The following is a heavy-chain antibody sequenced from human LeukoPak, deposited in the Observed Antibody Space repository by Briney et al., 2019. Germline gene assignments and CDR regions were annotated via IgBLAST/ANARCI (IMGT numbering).Heavy chain of an antibody. V-gene: IGHV4-38-2*01. CDR3: ARRNTYYGPFDY. CDR1: GYSISSGDY. CDR2: IYHSGST. J-gene: IGHJ4*02. Sequence: PSETLSFTCAVSGYSISSGDYWGWIRQPPVKGLDWIGSIYHSGSTYYNSSLKSRVAVSVDTSQTQFSLKLNSVTAADTAVYYCARRNTYYGPFDYWGQGALVTVSS. D-gene: IGHD1-26*01.